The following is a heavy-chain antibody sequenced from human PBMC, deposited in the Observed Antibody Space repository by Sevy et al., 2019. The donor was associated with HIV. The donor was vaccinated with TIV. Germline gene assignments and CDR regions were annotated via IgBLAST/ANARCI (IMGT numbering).Heavy chain of an antibody. CDR1: GGSISSYY. CDR2: IYYSGST. V-gene: IGHV4-59*01. D-gene: IGHD3-22*01. Sequence: SETLSLTCTVSGGSISSYYWSWIRQPPGKGLEWIGHIYYSGSTNYNPSVKSRVTISVDTSKNQFSLKLSSVTAADTAMYYCASAYYYDSSEAFDNWGQGTMVTVSS. CDR3: ASAYYYDSSEAFDN. J-gene: IGHJ3*02.